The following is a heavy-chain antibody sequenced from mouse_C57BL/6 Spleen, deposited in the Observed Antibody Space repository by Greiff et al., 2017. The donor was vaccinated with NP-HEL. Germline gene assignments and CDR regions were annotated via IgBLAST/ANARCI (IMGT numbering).Heavy chain of an antibody. Sequence: QVHVKQSGAELVKPGASVKISCKASGYAFSSYWMNWVKQRPGKGLEWIGQIYPGDGDTNYNGKFKGKATLTADKSSSTAYMQLSSLTSEDSAVYFCARPIYYGSSLDYWGQGTTLTVSS. D-gene: IGHD1-1*01. CDR2: IYPGDGDT. CDR1: GYAFSSYW. J-gene: IGHJ2*01. V-gene: IGHV1-80*01. CDR3: ARPIYYGSSLDY.